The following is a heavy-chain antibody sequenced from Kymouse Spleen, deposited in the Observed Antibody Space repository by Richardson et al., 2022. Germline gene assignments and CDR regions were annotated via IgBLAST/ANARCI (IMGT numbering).Heavy chain of an antibody. D-gene: IGHD1-7*01. J-gene: IGHJ4*02. CDR1: GFTFSSYG. CDR2: ISYDGSNK. V-gene: IGHV3-30*18. CDR3: ASITGTTPYFDY. Sequence: QVQLVESGGGVVQPGRSLRLSCAASGFTFSSYGMHWVRQAPGKGLEWVAVISYDGSNKYYADSVKGRFTISRDNSKNTLYLQMNSLRAEDTAVYYCASITGTTPYFDYWGQGTLVTVSS.